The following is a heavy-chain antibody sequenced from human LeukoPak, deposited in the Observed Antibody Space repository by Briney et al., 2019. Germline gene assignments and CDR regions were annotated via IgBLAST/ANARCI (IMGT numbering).Heavy chain of an antibody. CDR2: ISWNSGSI. V-gene: IGHV3-9*01. Sequence: GRSLRLSCAASGFTFDDYAMHWVRQAPGKGLEWVSGISWNSGSIGYADSVKGRFTISRDNAKNSLYLQMNSLRAEDTALYYCAKDRSYSYGYYFDYWGQGTLVTVSS. D-gene: IGHD5-18*01. CDR1: GFTFDDYA. CDR3: AKDRSYSYGYYFDY. J-gene: IGHJ4*02.